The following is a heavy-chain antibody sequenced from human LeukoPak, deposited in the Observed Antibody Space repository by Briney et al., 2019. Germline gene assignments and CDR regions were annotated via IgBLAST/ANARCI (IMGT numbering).Heavy chain of an antibody. Sequence: PSETLSLTCAVSGGSISSDNWWTWVRQPPGKGLEWIGEIHHSGRANYNPSLKSRVTISVDQSKNQLSLKLNSVTAADTAVYFCARHGKHYFENWGQGTLVTVSS. CDR1: GGSISSDNW. J-gene: IGHJ4*02. CDR3: ARHGKHYFEN. CDR2: IHHSGRA. D-gene: IGHD1-14*01. V-gene: IGHV4-4*02.